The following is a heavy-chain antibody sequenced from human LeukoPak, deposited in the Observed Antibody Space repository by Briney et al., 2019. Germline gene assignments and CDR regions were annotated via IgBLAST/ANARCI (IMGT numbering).Heavy chain of an antibody. D-gene: IGHD6-19*01. Sequence: GGSLRLSCAASGFTFSSYALHWVRQAPGKGLEWVSAISGSGGSTYYADSVKGRFTISRDNSKNTLYLRMNSLRAEDTAVYYCAKSGWYGDYWGQGTLVTVSS. V-gene: IGHV3-23*01. CDR3: AKSGWYGDY. J-gene: IGHJ4*02. CDR1: GFTFSSYA. CDR2: ISGSGGST.